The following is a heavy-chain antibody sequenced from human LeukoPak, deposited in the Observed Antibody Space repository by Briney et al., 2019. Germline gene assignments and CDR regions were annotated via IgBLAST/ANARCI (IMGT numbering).Heavy chain of an antibody. V-gene: IGHV3-7*05. CDR1: GFTFSSYW. J-gene: IGHJ5*02. CDR3: ARDVDDFWSGHFSDWFVP. Sequence: GGSLRLSCAASGFTFSSYWMSWVRQAPGKGLEWVANIKQDGSEKYYVDSVKGRFTISRDNAKNSLYLQMNSLRAEDTAVYYCARDVDDFWSGHFSDWFVPWGQGTLVTVSS. CDR2: IKQDGSEK. D-gene: IGHD3-3*01.